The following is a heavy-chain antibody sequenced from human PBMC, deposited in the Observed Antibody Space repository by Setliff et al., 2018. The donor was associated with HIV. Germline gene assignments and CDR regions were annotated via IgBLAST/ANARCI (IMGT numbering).Heavy chain of an antibody. J-gene: IGHJ3*01. CDR1: GRSFSGYY. CDR2: INHSGGT. Sequence: HPSETLSLTCAVYGRSFSGYYWNWIRQSPGKGLEWIGEINHSGGTNYNPSLKSRVTMSIDTSKNQFSLNVSSVTAADTAVYYCARGWGHDGFDFWGQGTMVTVSS. V-gene: IGHV4-34*01. D-gene: IGHD7-27*01. CDR3: ARGWGHDGFDF.